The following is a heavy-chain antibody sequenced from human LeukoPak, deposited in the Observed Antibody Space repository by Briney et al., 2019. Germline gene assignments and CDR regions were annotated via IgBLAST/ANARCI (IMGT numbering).Heavy chain of an antibody. Sequence: PGGSLRLSCAASGFTFSSYSMNWVRQAPGKGPEWVSSISSSSSYIYYADSVKGRFTISRDNAKNSLYLQMNSLRAEDTAVYYCARERGAGLSSSWVDYWGQGTLVTVSS. CDR1: GFTFSSYS. D-gene: IGHD6-13*01. CDR2: ISSSSSYI. CDR3: ARERGAGLSSSWVDY. J-gene: IGHJ4*02. V-gene: IGHV3-21*01.